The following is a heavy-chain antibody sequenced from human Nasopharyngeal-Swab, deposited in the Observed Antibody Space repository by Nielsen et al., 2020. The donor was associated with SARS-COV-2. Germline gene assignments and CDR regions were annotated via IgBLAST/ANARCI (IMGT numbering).Heavy chain of an antibody. CDR2: IYYSGST. Sequence: WIRQPPGKGLEWIGSIYYSGSTYYNPSLKSRVTISVDTSKNQFSLKLSSVTAADTAVYYCARRKREEVRGVRYYFDYWGQGTLATVSS. D-gene: IGHD3-10*01. V-gene: IGHV4-39*01. J-gene: IGHJ4*02. CDR3: ARRKREEVRGVRYYFDY.